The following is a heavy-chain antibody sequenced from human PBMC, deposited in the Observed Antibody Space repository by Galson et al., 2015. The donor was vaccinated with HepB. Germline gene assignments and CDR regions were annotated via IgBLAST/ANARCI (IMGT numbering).Heavy chain of an antibody. CDR2: ISWDGGST. D-gene: IGHD6-25*01. V-gene: IGHV3-43*01. J-gene: IGHJ4*02. CDR1: GFTFDDYT. CDR3: AKDTGGGLANYFDY. Sequence: SLRLSCAASGFTFDDYTMHWVRQAPGKGLEWVSLISWDGGSTYYADSVKGRFTISRDNSKNSLYLQMNSLRTEDTALYYCAKDTGGGLANYFDYWGQGTLVTVSS.